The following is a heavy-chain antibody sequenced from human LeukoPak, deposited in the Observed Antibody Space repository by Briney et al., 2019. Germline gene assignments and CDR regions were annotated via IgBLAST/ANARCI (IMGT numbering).Heavy chain of an antibody. CDR3: ASDYTYCGGDCYSGY. CDR2: IKQDGSEK. Sequence: GGSLRLSCAASGFTFSSYWMSWVRQAPGKGLERVANIKQDGSEKYYVDSVKGRFTISRDNAKNSLYLQMNSLRAEDTAVYYCASDYTYCGGDCYSGYCGQRTLVTVSS. J-gene: IGHJ4*02. CDR1: GFTFSSYW. V-gene: IGHV3-7*01. D-gene: IGHD2-21*02.